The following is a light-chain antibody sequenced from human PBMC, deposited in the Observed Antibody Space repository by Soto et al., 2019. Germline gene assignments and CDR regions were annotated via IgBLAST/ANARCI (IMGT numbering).Light chain of an antibody. CDR1: SIDVGAYDY. CDR3: SAFAGSNNVPYV. Sequence: QSALTQPPSASGSPGQSVTISCTWTSIDVGAYDYVSWYQQHPGKAPKLMIYEINKRPSGVPDRFSGAKSGNTASLTVSGLQDEDEADYDRSAFAGSNNVPYVFGTGT. J-gene: IGLJ1*01. V-gene: IGLV2-8*01. CDR2: EIN.